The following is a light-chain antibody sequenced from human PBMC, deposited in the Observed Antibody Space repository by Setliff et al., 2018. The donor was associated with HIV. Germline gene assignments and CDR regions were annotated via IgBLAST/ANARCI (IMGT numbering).Light chain of an antibody. V-gene: IGLV1-40*01. CDR3: QSYDSRLSGDV. CDR2: GNI. J-gene: IGLJ1*01. CDR1: SSNIGAGYD. Sequence: QSVLTQPPSVSGAPGQRVTISCTGSSSNIGAGYDVHWYQQLPGTAPKLLIYGNINRPSGVPDRFCGAKSGNSASLAITGLQAEYEADYYCQSYDSRLSGDVFGTGTKVTVL.